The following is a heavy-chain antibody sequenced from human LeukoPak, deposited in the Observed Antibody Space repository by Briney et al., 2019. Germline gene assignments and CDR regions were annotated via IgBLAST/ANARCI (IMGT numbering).Heavy chain of an antibody. CDR2: IYYSGST. CDR3: ARAIGYCSSTSCPNWFDP. J-gene: IGHJ5*02. Sequence: QASQTLSLTCTVSGGSISSGGYYWSWIRQHPGKGLEWIGYIYYSGSTYYNPSLKSRVTISVDTSKNQFSLKLSSVTAADTAVYYCARAIGYCSSTSCPNWFDPWGQGTLVTVSS. D-gene: IGHD2-2*03. V-gene: IGHV4-31*03. CDR1: GGSISSGGYY.